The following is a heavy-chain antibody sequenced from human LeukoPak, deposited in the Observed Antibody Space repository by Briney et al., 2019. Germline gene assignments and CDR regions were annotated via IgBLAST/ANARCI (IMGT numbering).Heavy chain of an antibody. CDR3: ARLLGFPYYFDY. J-gene: IGHJ4*02. Sequence: PSETLSLTCTVSGGSISSSSYYRGWIRQPPGKGLEWIGTISYSGSTYYNPSLKSRVTISVDTSKNQFSLKLSSVTAADTAVYYCARLLGFPYYFDYWGQGTLVTVSS. CDR1: GGSISSSSYY. V-gene: IGHV4-39*01. CDR2: ISYSGST. D-gene: IGHD2-2*03.